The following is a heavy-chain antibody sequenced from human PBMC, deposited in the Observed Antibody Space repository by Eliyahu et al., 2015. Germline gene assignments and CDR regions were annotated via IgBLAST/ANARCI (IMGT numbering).Heavy chain of an antibody. J-gene: IGHJ4*02. CDR2: IWYDGXEA. Sequence: QAQLVESGGGVVQPGRSLRLSCAASGFPFEKFGIHWVRQSPDRGLEWLALIWYDGXEAHXAXSVXGRFTISRDESKDTVFLQLSSLRPDDTAIYYCARDLNSPGGGVWGQGTLVTVSS. D-gene: IGHD4-23*01. CDR3: ARDLNSPGGGV. CDR1: GFPFEKFG. V-gene: IGHV3-33*01.